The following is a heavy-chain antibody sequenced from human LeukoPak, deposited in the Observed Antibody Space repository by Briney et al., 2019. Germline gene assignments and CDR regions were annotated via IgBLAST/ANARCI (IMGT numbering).Heavy chain of an antibody. Sequence: ASVKVSCKASGYIFTSYYMHWVRQAPGQGLEWLGVVYPSAGTSDPAQRFRARITLSDDTSTSTAYMELRSLKSEDTAIYFCVREYHGGYFDFWGQETLVTVSS. D-gene: IGHD3-16*01. CDR1: GYIFTSYY. CDR3: VREYHGGYFDF. J-gene: IGHJ4*02. V-gene: IGHV1-46*03. CDR2: VYPSAGTS.